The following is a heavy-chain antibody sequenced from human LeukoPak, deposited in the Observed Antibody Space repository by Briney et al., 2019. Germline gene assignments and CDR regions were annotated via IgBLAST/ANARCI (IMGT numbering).Heavy chain of an antibody. D-gene: IGHD3-3*01. CDR1: GITFRSYG. CDR2: IWYDGSKQ. J-gene: IGHJ4*02. V-gene: IGHV3-33*01. CDR3: ASGTNPFTFWEIWSLYY. Sequence: PGGSLRLSCAASGITFRSYGMHWVRQAPGKGLEWVALIWYDGSKQYYGDSVKGRFTISRDNSKNMLYLEMHSLRAEDTAIYYCASGTNPFTFWEIWSLYYWGQGTLVTVSS.